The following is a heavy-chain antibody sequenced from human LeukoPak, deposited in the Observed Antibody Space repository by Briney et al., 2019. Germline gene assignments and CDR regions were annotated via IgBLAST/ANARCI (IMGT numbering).Heavy chain of an antibody. Sequence: PGGSLRLSCAASGFSFSDCSMNWVRQAPGKGLEWVSSISTSGTYIYYADSVKGRFTVSRDNAKNSLFLQMNSLRAEDTAVYYCARGRVAVAGWGDFWGQGTLVTVSS. CDR1: GFSFSDCS. V-gene: IGHV3-21*01. D-gene: IGHD6-19*01. CDR2: ISTSGTYI. J-gene: IGHJ4*02. CDR3: ARGRVAVAGWGDF.